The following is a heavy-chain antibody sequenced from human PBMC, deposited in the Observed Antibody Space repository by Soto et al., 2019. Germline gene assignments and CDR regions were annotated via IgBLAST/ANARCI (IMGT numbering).Heavy chain of an antibody. D-gene: IGHD6-13*01. J-gene: IGHJ4*02. V-gene: IGHV4-34*01. Sequence: QVQLQQWGAGLLKPSETLSLTCAVYGGSFSGYYWSWIRQPPGKGLEWIGEINHSGSTNYNPSLKSRVTISVDTSKNQCSLKLSSVTAADTAVYYCARGIAAAGTGYYFDYWGQGTLITVSS. CDR1: GGSFSGYY. CDR3: ARGIAAAGTGYYFDY. CDR2: INHSGST.